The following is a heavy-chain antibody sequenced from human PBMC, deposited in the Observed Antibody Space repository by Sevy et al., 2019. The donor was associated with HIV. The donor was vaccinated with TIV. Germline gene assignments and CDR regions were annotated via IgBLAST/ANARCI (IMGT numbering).Heavy chain of an antibody. Sequence: SETLSLTCTVSGGSISSYYWSWIRQPPGKGLEWIGYIYYSGSTNYNPSLKSRVTISVDTSKNQFSLKLSSVTAADTAVYYCARASHGTTFGVVIIPENFDYWGQGTLVTVSS. V-gene: IGHV4-59*01. J-gene: IGHJ4*02. CDR1: GGSISSYY. CDR2: IYYSGST. CDR3: ARASHGTTFGVVIIPENFDY. D-gene: IGHD3-3*01.